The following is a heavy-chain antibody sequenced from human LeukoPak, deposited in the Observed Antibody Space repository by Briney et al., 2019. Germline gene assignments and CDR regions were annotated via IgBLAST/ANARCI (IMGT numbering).Heavy chain of an antibody. V-gene: IGHV1-18*04. Sequence: ASVKVSCKASGYTFTSYGISWVRQAPGQGLEWMGWISAYNDNTNYAQKLQGRVTMTTDTSTSTAYMELRSLRSDDTAVYYCARDLAVPAAMGRAWFDPWGQGTLVTVSS. CDR2: ISAYNDNT. CDR1: GYTFTSYG. D-gene: IGHD2-2*01. J-gene: IGHJ5*02. CDR3: ARDLAVPAAMGRAWFDP.